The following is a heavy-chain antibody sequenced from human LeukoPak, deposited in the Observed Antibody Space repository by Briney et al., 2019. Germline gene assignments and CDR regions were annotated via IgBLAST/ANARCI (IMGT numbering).Heavy chain of an antibody. CDR1: GFTFSSYG. V-gene: IGHV3-23*01. CDR3: AKVWTAYSDDYFDY. CDR2: ISGSGGST. D-gene: IGHD3/OR15-3a*01. J-gene: IGHJ4*02. Sequence: GGSLRLSCAASGFTFSSYGMSWVRQAPGKGLECVSSISGSGGSTNHADSVEGRFTISRDNSKNTLYLQMNSLRAEDTAVYYCAKVWTAYSDDYFDYWGQGTLVTVSS.